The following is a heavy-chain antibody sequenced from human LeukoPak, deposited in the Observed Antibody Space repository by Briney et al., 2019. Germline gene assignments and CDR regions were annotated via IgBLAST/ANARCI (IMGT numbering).Heavy chain of an antibody. J-gene: IGHJ2*01. CDR1: GGSISSYY. CDR3: ARVVRYYDILTGYFASWYFDL. V-gene: IGHV4-59*01. Sequence: PSETLSLTCTASGGSISSYYWSWIRQPPGKGLEWIGYIYYSGSTNYNPSLKSRVTISVDTSKNQFSLKLSSVTAADTAVYYCARVVRYYDILTGYFASWYFDLWGRGTLVTVSS. CDR2: IYYSGST. D-gene: IGHD3-9*01.